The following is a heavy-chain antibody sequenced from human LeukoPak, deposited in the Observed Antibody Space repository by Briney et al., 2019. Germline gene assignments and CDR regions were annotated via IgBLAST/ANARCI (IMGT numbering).Heavy chain of an antibody. J-gene: IGHJ4*02. CDR2: ISGSGGST. V-gene: IGHV3-23*01. CDR1: GFTFSSYA. CDR3: AKGITIFGVVYSGPFDY. D-gene: IGHD3-3*01. Sequence: GGSLRLSCAASGFTFSSYAMSWVRQAPWKELEWVSAISGSGGSTYYADSVKGRFTISRDNSKNTLYLQMNSLRAEDTAVYYCAKGITIFGVVYSGPFDYWGQGTLVTVSS.